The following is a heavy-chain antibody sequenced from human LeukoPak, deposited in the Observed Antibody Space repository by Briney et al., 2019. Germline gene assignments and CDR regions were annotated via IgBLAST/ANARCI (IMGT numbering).Heavy chain of an antibody. CDR2: INAGNGNT. V-gene: IGHV1-3*01. Sequence: ASVKVSCKASGYTFTSYAMHWVRQAPGQRLEWMGWINAGNGNTKYSQKFQGRVTITRDTSASTAYMELSSLRSEDTAVYYRAREGREGNFDYWGQGTLVTVSS. J-gene: IGHJ4*02. CDR1: GYTFTSYA. D-gene: IGHD3-10*01. CDR3: AREGREGNFDY.